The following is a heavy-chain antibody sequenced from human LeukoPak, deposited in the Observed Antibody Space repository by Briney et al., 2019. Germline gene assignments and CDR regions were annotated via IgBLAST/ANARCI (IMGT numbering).Heavy chain of an antibody. D-gene: IGHD6-19*01. J-gene: IGHJ4*02. CDR3: ASAYSSGWYEY. Sequence: SETLSLTCTVSGGSISSYFWTWIRQPAGMGLEWIGLIYTSGSTNYKPSLKSRVTMSVDTSKNQFSLKLSSVTAADTAVYYCASAYSSGWYEYWGQGTLVTVSS. CDR1: GGSISSYF. V-gene: IGHV4-4*07. CDR2: IYTSGST.